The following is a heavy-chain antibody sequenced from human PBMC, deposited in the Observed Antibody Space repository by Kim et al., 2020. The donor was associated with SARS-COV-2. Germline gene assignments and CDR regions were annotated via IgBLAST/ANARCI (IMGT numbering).Heavy chain of an antibody. CDR3: ASSAHYWYFDL. CDR2: ISYDGSNK. CDR1: GFTFSSSA. Sequence: GGSLRLSCAASGFTFSSSAMHWVRQAPGKGLEWVAVISYDGSNKYYADSVQGRFTISRDNYKNTLYLQMNSLRAEDTAVSYCASSAHYWYFDLWGRGTLV. J-gene: IGHJ2*01. V-gene: IGHV3-30-3*01.